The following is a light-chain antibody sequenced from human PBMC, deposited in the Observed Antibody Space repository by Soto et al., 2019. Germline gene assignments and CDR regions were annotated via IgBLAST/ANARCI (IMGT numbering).Light chain of an antibody. V-gene: IGKV3-15*01. J-gene: IGKJ1*01. CDR3: QHYHKWPPWT. Sequence: IVMTQSPATLSVSPGERATLSCRSSQTISSNLAWYQQRPGQPPRLLIHGASTRATGIPARFSGSGSGTDFTLTISSVQSEDFAVYYCQHYHKWPPWTLGQGTKVDIK. CDR2: GAS. CDR1: QTISSN.